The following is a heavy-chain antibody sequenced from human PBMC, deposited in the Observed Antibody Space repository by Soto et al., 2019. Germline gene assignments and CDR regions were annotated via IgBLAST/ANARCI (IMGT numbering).Heavy chain of an antibody. CDR2: IYWDDDK. V-gene: IGHV2-5*02. J-gene: IGHJ4*02. CDR3: AHTMAPRIFDY. CDR1: GFSLITSGVG. Sequence: QITLKEAGPTLVKPTQTLTLTYSFSGFSLITSGVGVGWIRQPPGKALEWLALIYWDDDKGYSTSLKSRLTITKDTSKNQVVLTMTNMDPADTATHYCAHTMAPRIFDYWGQGTLVTVSS.